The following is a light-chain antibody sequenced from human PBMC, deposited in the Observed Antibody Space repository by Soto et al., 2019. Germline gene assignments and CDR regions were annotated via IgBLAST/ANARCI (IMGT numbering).Light chain of an antibody. CDR3: QQYGSSPLT. Sequence: EIVLTQSPGTLSLSPGERATLSCRASQSVSSSYLAWYQQKPGQAPRLLLYGASSRATGIPDRFSGSGSGTDFTLTIRRLEAEDFEVYYCQQYGSSPLTFGPGTKVDLK. CDR1: QSVSSSY. CDR2: GAS. V-gene: IGKV3-20*01. J-gene: IGKJ3*01.